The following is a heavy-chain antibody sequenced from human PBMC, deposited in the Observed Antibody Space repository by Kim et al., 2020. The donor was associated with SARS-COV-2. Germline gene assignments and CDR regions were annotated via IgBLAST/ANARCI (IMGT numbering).Heavy chain of an antibody. J-gene: IGHJ3*02. CDR2: ISSSSSYI. V-gene: IGHV3-21*01. Sequence: GGSLRLSCAASGFTFSSYSMNWVRQAPGKGLEWVSSISSSSSYIYYADSVKGRFTISRDNAKNSLYLQMNSLRAEDTAVYYCARWGPAAMVWYDAFDIWGQGTMVTVSS. CDR3: ARWGPAAMVWYDAFDI. CDR1: GFTFSSYS. D-gene: IGHD2-2*01.